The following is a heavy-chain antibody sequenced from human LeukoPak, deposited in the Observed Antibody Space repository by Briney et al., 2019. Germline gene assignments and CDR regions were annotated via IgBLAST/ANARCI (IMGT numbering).Heavy chain of an antibody. CDR3: AKDAGDSYHYYFDY. CDR1: GFTFSSYA. CDR2: TSGSGGST. V-gene: IGHV3-23*01. D-gene: IGHD2-21*02. J-gene: IGHJ4*02. Sequence: GGSLRLSCAASGFTFSSYAMSWVRQAPGKGLEWVSFTSGSGGSTYYADSVKGRFTISRDNSKNTLYLHMNSLRVEDTAVYHYAKDAGDSYHYYFDYWGQGTLVTVSS.